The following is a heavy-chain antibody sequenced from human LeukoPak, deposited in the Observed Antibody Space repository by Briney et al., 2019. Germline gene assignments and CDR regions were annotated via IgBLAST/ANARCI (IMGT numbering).Heavy chain of an antibody. D-gene: IGHD5-12*01. Sequence: GGSLRLSCAASGFTFSSYSMYWVRQTQGKGLEWVSYISSSSTTIYYADSVKGRFTISRDNAKNSLYLQMNSLRDEDTAVYYCARDVGYDLGYWGQGTLVTVSS. V-gene: IGHV3-48*02. CDR2: ISSSSTTI. CDR1: GFTFSSYS. J-gene: IGHJ4*02. CDR3: ARDVGYDLGY.